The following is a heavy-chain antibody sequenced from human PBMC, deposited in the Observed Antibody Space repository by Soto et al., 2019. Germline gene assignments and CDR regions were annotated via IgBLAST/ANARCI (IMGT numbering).Heavy chain of an antibody. Sequence: PSETLSLTCAVYGGFVTSGIYYWSLIRQPSGKRLEWIGKMSHSGGTHFNSSLKSRFTISVDTSKNQFTLSMSSVTAADTALYYCARVERGTATTVVDAFDIWGPGTMVS. CDR3: ARVERGTATTVVDAFDI. CDR2: MSHSGGT. CDR1: GGFVTSGIYY. D-gene: IGHD1-1*01. J-gene: IGHJ3*02. V-gene: IGHV4-34*01.